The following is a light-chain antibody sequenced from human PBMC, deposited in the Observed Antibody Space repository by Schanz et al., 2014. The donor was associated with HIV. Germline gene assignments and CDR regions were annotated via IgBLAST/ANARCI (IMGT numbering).Light chain of an antibody. CDR3: QQYDYLVT. CDR1: QSVSSTY. V-gene: IGKV3-20*01. J-gene: IGKJ4*01. Sequence: EIVLTQSPGTLSLSPGERATLSCRASQSVSSTYLAWYQQKPGQAPRLLIYGTSNRATGIPVRFSGSGSGTDFTLTISRLEPEDSAAYYCQQYDYLVTFGGGTKVEI. CDR2: GTS.